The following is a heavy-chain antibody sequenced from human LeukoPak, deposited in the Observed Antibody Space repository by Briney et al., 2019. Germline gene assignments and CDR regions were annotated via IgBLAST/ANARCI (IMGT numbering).Heavy chain of an antibody. D-gene: IGHD6-13*01. CDR1: GGSLSSSSYY. CDR3: AREGSSYDY. Sequence: SETLSLTCTVSGGSLSSSSYYWGWIRQPPGKGLEWIGSIYYSGSTYYNPSLKSRVTISVDTSKNQFSLKLSSVTAADTAVYYCAREGSSYDYWGQGTLVTVSS. CDR2: IYYSGST. J-gene: IGHJ4*02. V-gene: IGHV4-39*07.